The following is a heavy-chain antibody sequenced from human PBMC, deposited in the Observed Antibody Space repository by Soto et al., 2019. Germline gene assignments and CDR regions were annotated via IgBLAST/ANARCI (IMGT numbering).Heavy chain of an antibody. Sequence: QVQLVQSGAEVKKPGASVKVSCKASGYTFTSYGISWVRQAPGQGLEWMGWISAYNGNTNYAQKLQGRVTMTTDTSTSSVSMELRSMRSDATAVYYCAIDPGFRSDYWGQGTLVTVSS. CDR3: AIDPGFRSDY. CDR2: ISAYNGNT. CDR1: GYTFTSYG. J-gene: IGHJ4*02. V-gene: IGHV1-18*01. D-gene: IGHD3-9*01.